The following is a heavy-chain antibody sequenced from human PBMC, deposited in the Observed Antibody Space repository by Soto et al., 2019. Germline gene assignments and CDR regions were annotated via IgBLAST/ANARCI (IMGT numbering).Heavy chain of an antibody. CDR1: GYTFTGYY. CDR3: ARDHYYGSGSYGY. CDR2: INPNSGGT. D-gene: IGHD3-10*01. J-gene: IGHJ4*02. V-gene: IGHV1-2*02. Sequence: ASVKVSCKASGYTFTGYYMHRVRQAPGQGLEWMGWINPNSGGTNYAQRFQGRVTMTRDTSISTAYMELSRLRSDDTAVYYCARDHYYGSGSYGYWGQGTLVTVSS.